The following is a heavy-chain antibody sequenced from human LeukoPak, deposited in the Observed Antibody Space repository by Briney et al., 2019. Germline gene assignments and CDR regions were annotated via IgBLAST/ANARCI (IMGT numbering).Heavy chain of an antibody. D-gene: IGHD5-18*01. V-gene: IGHV3-21*01. J-gene: IGHJ4*02. CDR2: ISATSNYI. Sequence: GGSLRLSCAASGFTFSSYSMNWVRQAPGKGLEWVSSISATSNYIYYADSVKGRFTISRDNAKNSLYLQMNSLRAEDTAVYYCARDTSGYTFDDWGQGTLVTVSS. CDR3: ARDTSGYTFDD. CDR1: GFTFSSYS.